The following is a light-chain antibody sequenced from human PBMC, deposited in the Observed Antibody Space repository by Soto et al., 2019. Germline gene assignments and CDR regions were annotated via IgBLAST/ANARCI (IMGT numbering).Light chain of an antibody. CDR3: QQYDNLPPLT. CDR1: QDISNY. V-gene: IGKV1-33*01. CDR2: DAS. Sequence: DLQMTQSPSSLSASVGDRVTITCQASQDISNYLNWYQQKPGKAPKLLIYDASNLETGVPSRFNGSGSGTDFTFTISSLQPEDIATDYCQQYDNLPPLTFGGGTKVEIK. J-gene: IGKJ4*01.